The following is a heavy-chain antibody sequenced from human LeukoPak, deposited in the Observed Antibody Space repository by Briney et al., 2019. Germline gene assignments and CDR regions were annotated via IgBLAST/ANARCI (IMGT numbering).Heavy chain of an antibody. Sequence: GGSLRLSCAASGFTFSSYGMHWVRQAPGKGLEWVAVIWYDGSNKYYADSVKGRFTISRDNSKNTLYLQMNSLRAEDTAVYYCARGPNSSGWCYFDYWGQGTLVTVSS. J-gene: IGHJ4*02. CDR2: IWYDGSNK. CDR1: GFTFSSYG. V-gene: IGHV3-33*01. D-gene: IGHD6-19*01. CDR3: ARGPNSSGWCYFDY.